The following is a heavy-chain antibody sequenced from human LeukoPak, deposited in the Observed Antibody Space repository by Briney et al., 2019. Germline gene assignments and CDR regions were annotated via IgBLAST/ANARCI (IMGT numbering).Heavy chain of an antibody. CDR3: AKDGPTAIPSWFDP. V-gene: IGHV3-23*01. Sequence: GGSLRLSCAASGFNFTNYAMNWVRQAPGRGLEWVSLISSSGGSTYYAGSVKGRSTISRDNSRSTLSLQMNSLRAEDTAIYYCAKDGPTAIPSWFDPWGQGTLVTVSS. D-gene: IGHD2-21*02. J-gene: IGHJ5*02. CDR1: GFNFTNYA. CDR2: ISSSGGST.